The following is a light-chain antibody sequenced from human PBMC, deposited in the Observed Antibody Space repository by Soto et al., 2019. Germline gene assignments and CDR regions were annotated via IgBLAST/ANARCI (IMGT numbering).Light chain of an antibody. CDR2: GVT. CDR1: SSDIGGHDD. CDR3: CSYTSDFTPYV. J-gene: IGLJ1*01. Sequence: QSALTQPASVSGSPGQSITISCTGTSSDIGGHDDVSWYQQHPGKVPKLLIYGVTDRPSGVSNRFSGSKSGHVASLTISGLQAEDEADYYSCSYTSDFTPYVFGTGTKVTVL. V-gene: IGLV2-14*03.